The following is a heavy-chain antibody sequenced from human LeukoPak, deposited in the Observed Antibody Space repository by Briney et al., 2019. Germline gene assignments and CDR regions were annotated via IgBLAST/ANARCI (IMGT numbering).Heavy chain of an antibody. V-gene: IGHV4-39*01. CDR1: GGSISSSSYY. Sequence: PWETLTLTCTVSGGSISSSSYYWGWIRQPPGVGLEWIGSISYSGSTYYNPYLKSRVTISVDTSKNRFSLKLSSVTAANTDVYYCARHSTYYYASGSYYNLPTCDYWGQGTLVTVSS. D-gene: IGHD3-10*01. CDR3: ARHSTYYYASGSYYNLPTCDY. CDR2: ISYSGST. J-gene: IGHJ4*02.